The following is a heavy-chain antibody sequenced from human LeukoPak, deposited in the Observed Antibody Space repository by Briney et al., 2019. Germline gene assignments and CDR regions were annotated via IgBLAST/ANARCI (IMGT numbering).Heavy chain of an antibody. CDR2: IHPSGIL. Sequence: MSSQTLSLTCTVSGASFNSDDQYWNCLRQSPGKGLEWIVSIHPSGILYNNPSLESRVTMSRDTSKNQFSLNLNSVTAADTAVYFCSRGLDSRKLGYWGQGILVTVSS. CDR1: GASFNSDDQY. V-gene: IGHV4-31*03. J-gene: IGHJ4*02. CDR3: SRGLDSRKLGY. D-gene: IGHD3-22*01.